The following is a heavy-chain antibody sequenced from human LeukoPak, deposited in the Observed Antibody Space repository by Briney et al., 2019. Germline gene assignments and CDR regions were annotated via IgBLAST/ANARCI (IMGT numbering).Heavy chain of an antibody. V-gene: IGHV4-59*11. CDR2: IYYSGST. D-gene: IGHD2/OR15-2a*01. CDR3: ARETRLSFDY. J-gene: IGHJ4*02. Sequence: SETLSLTCTVSGGSISSHYWSWIQQPPGKGLEWIGYIYYSGSTNYNPSLKSRVTISIDTSKNQFSLKLSSVTAADTAVYYCARETRLSFDYWGQGTLVTVSS. CDR1: GGSISSHY.